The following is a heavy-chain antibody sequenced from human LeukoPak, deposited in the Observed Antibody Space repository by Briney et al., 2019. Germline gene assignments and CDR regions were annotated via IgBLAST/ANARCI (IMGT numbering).Heavy chain of an antibody. J-gene: IGHJ4*02. CDR1: GGSFSGYY. CDR2: INHSGST. Sequence: SETLSLTXAVYGGSFSGYYWSWICQPPGKGLEWIGEINHSGSTNYNPSLKSRVTISVDTSKNQFSLKLSSVTAADTAVYYCARVASYRSLDYWGQGTLVTVSS. D-gene: IGHD6-13*01. V-gene: IGHV4-34*01. CDR3: ARVASYRSLDY.